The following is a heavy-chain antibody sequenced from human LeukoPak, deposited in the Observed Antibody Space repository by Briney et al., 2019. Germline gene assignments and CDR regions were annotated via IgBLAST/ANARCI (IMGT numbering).Heavy chain of an antibody. CDR1: GDSVSSNSVA. D-gene: IGHD2-8*02. Sequence: SQTLSLTCAISGDSVSSNSVAWIWIRQSPSRGLEWLGRTYYRSKWYNDYAVSVNSRITINSDTSRNQFSLQLNSVTPEDTAIYYCARKYTGGRAYYFDYGGQGTLVTVSS. V-gene: IGHV6-1*01. CDR3: ARKYTGGRAYYFDY. CDR2: TYYRSKWYN. J-gene: IGHJ4*02.